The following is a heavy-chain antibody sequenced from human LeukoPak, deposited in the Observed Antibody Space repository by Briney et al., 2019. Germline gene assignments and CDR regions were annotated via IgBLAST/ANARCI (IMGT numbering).Heavy chain of an antibody. V-gene: IGHV3-9*01. J-gene: IGHJ4*02. CDR2: ISWNSGSI. Sequence: PGGSLRLSCAASGFTFDDYAMHWVRQAPGKGLEWVSGISWNSGSIGYADSVKGRFTISRDNAKNSLYLQMNSLRAEDTALYYCAKDTYYDLSGPFDYWGQGTLVTVSS. CDR1: GFTFDDYA. D-gene: IGHD3-22*01. CDR3: AKDTYYDLSGPFDY.